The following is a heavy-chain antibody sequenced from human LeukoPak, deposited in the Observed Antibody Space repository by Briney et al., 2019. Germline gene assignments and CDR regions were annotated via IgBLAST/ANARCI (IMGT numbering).Heavy chain of an antibody. J-gene: IGHJ4*02. CDR3: ARDRTVAATLIDY. V-gene: IGHV3-7*01. Sequence: GGSLRLSCVVSEFNFGNYWMSWVRQTPGKGLEWVANIKQDGSDRYYVDSVKGRFIISRDNAKNSLYLQMNSLRAEDTAVYYCARDRTVAATLIDYWGQGTLVTVSS. CDR1: EFNFGNYW. CDR2: IKQDGSDR. D-gene: IGHD6-19*01.